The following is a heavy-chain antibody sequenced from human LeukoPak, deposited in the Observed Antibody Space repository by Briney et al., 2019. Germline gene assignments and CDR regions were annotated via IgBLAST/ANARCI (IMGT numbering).Heavy chain of an antibody. CDR3: AREFGSGYYFDY. Sequence: WASVKVSCKASGYTFTGYYMHWVRQAPGQGLEWMGWINPNSGGTNYAQKFQGRVTMTRDTSISTAYMELSRLRSDDTAVYYCAREFGSGYYFDYWGQGTLVTVSS. V-gene: IGHV1-2*02. CDR2: INPNSGGT. J-gene: IGHJ4*02. D-gene: IGHD3-10*01. CDR1: GYTFTGYY.